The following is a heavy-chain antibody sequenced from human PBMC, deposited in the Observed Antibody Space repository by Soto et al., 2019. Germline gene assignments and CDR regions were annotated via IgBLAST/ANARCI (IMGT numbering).Heavy chain of an antibody. J-gene: IGHJ4*02. CDR1: GCYISSGFYY. D-gene: IGHD3-10*01. Sequence: SETLSLTCPVSGCYISSGFYYWSWIRQHPGKGLEWIGYIYYSGSTYYNPSLKSRVTISVDTSKNQFSLKLSSVTAADTTVYYCARETPYYYGSGRYFDYWGQGTLVTVSS. V-gene: IGHV4-31*03. CDR2: IYYSGST. CDR3: ARETPYYYGSGRYFDY.